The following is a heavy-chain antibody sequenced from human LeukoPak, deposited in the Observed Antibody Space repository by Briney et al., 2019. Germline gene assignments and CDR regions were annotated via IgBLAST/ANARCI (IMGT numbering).Heavy chain of an antibody. J-gene: IGHJ4*02. V-gene: IGHV4-39*01. CDR3: ARPVGSTLVAHYFDY. CDR2: FYYRGVT. Sequence: PSETLSLTCTVSGGSISSSSYFRGWIRQPPGKGLEWLGSFYYRGVTYYNPSLKSRVIISVDMSKNQFSLSLSSMTAADTATYYCARPVGSTLVAHYFDYWGQGTLVTVSS. D-gene: IGHD5-12*01. CDR1: GGSISSSSYF.